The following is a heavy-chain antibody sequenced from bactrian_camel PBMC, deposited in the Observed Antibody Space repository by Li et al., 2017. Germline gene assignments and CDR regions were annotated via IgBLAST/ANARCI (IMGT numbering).Heavy chain of an antibody. D-gene: IGHD2*01. CDR1: DNIRATFS. V-gene: IGHV3S53*01. J-gene: IGHJ4*01. Sequence: HVQLVESGGGSVQAGESLTLSCTSTDNIRATFSLGWFRQSPGKEREGVAVIGTDGSASYADSVKGRFTISRDNAKNTVYLQMDRLKLGDTAVYYCVAECTTGDYCYSIRCGPTSPGTQVTVS. CDR2: IGTDGSA.